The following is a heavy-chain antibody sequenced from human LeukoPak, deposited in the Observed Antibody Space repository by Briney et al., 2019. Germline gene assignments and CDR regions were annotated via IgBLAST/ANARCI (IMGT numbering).Heavy chain of an antibody. D-gene: IGHD2-2*01. J-gene: IGHJ4*02. CDR1: GFTFSSYA. Sequence: GSLRLSCAASGFTFSSYAMSWVRQAPGKGLEWVSAISGSGGSTYYADSVKGRFTISRDNSKNTLYLQMNSLRAEDTAVYYCAKRYCSSTSCLYIDYWGQGTLVTVSS. CDR2: ISGSGGST. CDR3: AKRYCSSTSCLYIDY. V-gene: IGHV3-23*01.